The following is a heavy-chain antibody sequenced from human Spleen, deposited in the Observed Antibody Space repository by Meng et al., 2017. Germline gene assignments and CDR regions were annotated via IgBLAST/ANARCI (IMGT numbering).Heavy chain of an antibody. CDR1: GGSISTSGYY. J-gene: IGHJ5*02. D-gene: IGHD6-19*01. CDR3: VRSSGWVRTGFDP. V-gene: IGHV4-39*01. CDR2: IGHSGIT. Sequence: PQLKESGPGLVKPSEALSILFGVSGGSISTSGYYWGWIRQPPGKGLEWIGSIGHSGITYYTPSLKSRVTVSIDTSKSQFSLKLTSVTAADTAVYYCVRSSGWVRTGFDPWGQGTLVTVSS.